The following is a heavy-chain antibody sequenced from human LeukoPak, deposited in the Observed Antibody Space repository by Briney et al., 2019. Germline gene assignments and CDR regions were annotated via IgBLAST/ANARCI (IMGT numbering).Heavy chain of an antibody. V-gene: IGHV1-69*05. CDR1: GGTFSSCA. D-gene: IGHD3-10*01. J-gene: IGHJ4*02. CDR3: AIPGDYYGSGSYYNDNDY. CDR2: IIPIFGTA. Sequence: SVKVSCKASGGTFSSCAISWVRQAPGQGLEWMGGIIPIFGTANYAQKFQGRVTITTDESTSTAYMELSSLRSEDTAVYYCAIPGDYYGSGSYYNDNDYWGQGTLVTVSS.